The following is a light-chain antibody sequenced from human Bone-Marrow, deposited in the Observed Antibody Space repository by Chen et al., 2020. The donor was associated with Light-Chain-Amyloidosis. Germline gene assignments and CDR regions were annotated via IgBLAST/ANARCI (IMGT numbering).Light chain of an antibody. J-gene: IGKJ5*01. CDR3: QQRSNWPPIT. CDR2: DAS. Sequence: EIFFTQSPATLSFSPGERATLSCRASQSVSSYLAWYQQKPGQAPRLLIYDASNRATGIPARFSGSGSGTDFTLTISSLEPEDFAVYYCQQRSNWPPITFGQGTRLEIK. CDR1: QSVSSY. V-gene: IGKV3-11*01.